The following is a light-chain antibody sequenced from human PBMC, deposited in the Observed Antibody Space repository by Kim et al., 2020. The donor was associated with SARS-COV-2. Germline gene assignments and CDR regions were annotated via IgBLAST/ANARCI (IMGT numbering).Light chain of an antibody. V-gene: IGKV3-11*01. CDR2: DAF. Sequence: PGERATLSCRASQNVGKFLIWYQQRPGQAPRLLISDAFNRATGIPARFSGSGSGTDFTLTISSLEPEDFAIYYCQVRSEWPPVITFGQGTRLEIK. CDR1: QNVGKF. J-gene: IGKJ5*01. CDR3: QVRSEWPPVIT.